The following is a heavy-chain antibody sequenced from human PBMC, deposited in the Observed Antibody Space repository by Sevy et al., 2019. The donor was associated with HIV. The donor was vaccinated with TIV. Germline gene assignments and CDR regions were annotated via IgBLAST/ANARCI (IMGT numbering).Heavy chain of an antibody. D-gene: IGHD3-9*01. CDR2: INSDGSST. CDR3: ARGKYYDILTGYTRDYFDY. J-gene: IGHJ4*02. V-gene: IGHV3-74*01. CDR1: GFTFSSYW. Sequence: GGSLRLSCAASGFTFSSYWMHWVRQAPGKGLVWVSRINSDGSSTSYTDYVKGRFTISRDNAKNTLYLQMNSLRAEDTTVYYCARGKYYDILTGYTRDYFDYWGQGTLVTVSS.